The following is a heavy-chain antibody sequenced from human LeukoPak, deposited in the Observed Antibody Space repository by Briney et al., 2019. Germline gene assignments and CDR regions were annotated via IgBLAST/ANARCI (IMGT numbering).Heavy chain of an antibody. V-gene: IGHV3-7*01. Sequence: QPGGSLRLSCAASGFTFSSLTMTSGPEAPGKGVESVANISQNGSERYYVDPVKGRFTISRDNPKNSPSLQMPRLRAEAPAVFYCARDSEYSSSFAFDIWGQGTMVTVSS. J-gene: IGHJ3*02. CDR3: ARDSEYSSSFAFDI. CDR1: GFTFSSLT. CDR2: ISQNGSER. D-gene: IGHD6-13*01.